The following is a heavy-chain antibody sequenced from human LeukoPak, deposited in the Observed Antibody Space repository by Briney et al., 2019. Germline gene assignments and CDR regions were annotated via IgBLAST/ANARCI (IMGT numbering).Heavy chain of an antibody. CDR1: GGXXSSYA. CDR3: ARDREVYFYYYYGMDV. J-gene: IGHJ6*02. Sequence: SCKXSGGXXSSYAISWVRQAPGQGLEWMGRIIPILGIANYAQKFQGRVTITADKSTSTAYMELSSLRSEDTAVYYCARDREVYFYYYYGMDVWGQGTTVTVSS. D-gene: IGHD2/OR15-2a*01. CDR2: IIPILGIA. V-gene: IGHV1-69*04.